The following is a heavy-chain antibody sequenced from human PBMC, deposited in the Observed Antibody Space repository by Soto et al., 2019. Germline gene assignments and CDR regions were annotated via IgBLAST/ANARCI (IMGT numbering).Heavy chain of an antibody. V-gene: IGHV3-48*01. CDR3: ARDANFWSGFDI. Sequence: EVQLVESGGGLVQPGGSLRLSCAASGFTFSSYSMNWVRQAPGKGLEWVSYISSSSSTIYYADSVKGRFTFSRDNAKNSLYLQMNSLRAEDTAVYYCARDANFWSGFDIWGQGTMVTVS. CDR1: GFTFSSYS. D-gene: IGHD3-3*01. CDR2: ISSSSSTI. J-gene: IGHJ3*02.